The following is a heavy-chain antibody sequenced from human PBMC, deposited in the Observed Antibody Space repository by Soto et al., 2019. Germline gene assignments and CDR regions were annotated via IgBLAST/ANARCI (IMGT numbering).Heavy chain of an antibody. Sequence: SETLSLTCTVSGGSISSSSYYWGWIRQPPGKGLEWIGSIYYSGSTYYNPSLKSRVTISVDTSKNQFSLKLSSVTAADTAVYYCARTRGYSGYAIDYWGQGTLVIVSS. J-gene: IGHJ4*02. CDR2: IYYSGST. V-gene: IGHV4-39*01. CDR3: ARTRGYSGYAIDY. CDR1: GGSISSSSYY. D-gene: IGHD5-12*01.